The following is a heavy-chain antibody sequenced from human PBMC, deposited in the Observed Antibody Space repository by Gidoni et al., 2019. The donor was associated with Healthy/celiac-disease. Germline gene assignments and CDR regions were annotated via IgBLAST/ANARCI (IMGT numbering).Heavy chain of an antibody. V-gene: IGHV4-38-2*02. CDR1: GYSISSGYY. J-gene: IGHJ2*01. Sequence: QVQLQESCPGLVKPSETLSLTCAVSGYSISSGYYWGWIRQPPGKGLEWIGSIYHSGRTNYNPSLKSRVTISVDTSKNQFSLKLSSVTAADTAVYYCARDLGVTAMVRGYWYFDLWGRGTLVTVSS. D-gene: IGHD5-18*01. CDR3: ARDLGVTAMVRGYWYFDL. CDR2: IYHSGRT.